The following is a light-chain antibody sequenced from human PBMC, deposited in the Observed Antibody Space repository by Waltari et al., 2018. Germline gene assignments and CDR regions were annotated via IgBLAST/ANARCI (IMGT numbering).Light chain of an antibody. CDR2: EVR. V-gene: IGLV2-14*01. J-gene: IGLJ1*01. Sequence: QSALPQPPPVFGPPGQSITSFCTGPSSVVGGYNYVSWYQHYPGKAPKLMIYEVRNRPSGVSNRFSGSKSGNTASLTISGLQAEDEADYYCNSYARSSAPDIFGSGTKLTVL. CDR3: NSYARSSAPDI. CDR1: SSVVGGYNY.